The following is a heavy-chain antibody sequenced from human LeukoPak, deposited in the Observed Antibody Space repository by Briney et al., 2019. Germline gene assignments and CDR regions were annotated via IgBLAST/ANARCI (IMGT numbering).Heavy chain of an antibody. CDR3: AKNGDRGAYCTGGACYPYFYYYMDV. V-gene: IGHV3-23*01. CDR1: GFTFSSYA. D-gene: IGHD2-8*02. CDR2: ISGSGGST. J-gene: IGHJ6*03. Sequence: GGSLRLSSAASGFTFSSYAMSWVRQAPGKGLEWVSAISGSGGSTYYADSVKGRFTISRDNSKNTLYLQMNSLRAEDTAIYYCAKNGDRGAYCTGGACYPYFYYYMDVWGKGTTVTI.